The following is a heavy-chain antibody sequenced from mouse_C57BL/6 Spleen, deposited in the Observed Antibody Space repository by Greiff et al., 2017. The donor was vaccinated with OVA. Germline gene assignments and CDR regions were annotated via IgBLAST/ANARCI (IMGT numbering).Heavy chain of an antibody. Sequence: QVQLQQPGAELVKPGASVKLSCKASGYTFTSYWMHWVKQRPGQGLEWIGMIHPNSGSTNYNEKFKSKATLTVDKSSSTAYMQLSSLTSEDSAVYYCARVGYYGSGYGDYAMDYWGQGTSVTVSS. V-gene: IGHV1-64*01. D-gene: IGHD1-1*01. J-gene: IGHJ4*01. CDR1: GYTFTSYW. CDR2: IHPNSGST. CDR3: ARVGYYGSGYGDYAMDY.